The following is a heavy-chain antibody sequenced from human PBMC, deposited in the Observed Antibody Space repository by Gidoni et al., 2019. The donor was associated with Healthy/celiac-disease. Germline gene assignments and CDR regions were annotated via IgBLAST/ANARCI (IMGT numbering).Heavy chain of an antibody. J-gene: IGHJ6*02. CDR3: AREKGRMGMDV. CDR2: IYYSGST. Sequence: QVQLQESGPGLVKPSETLSLTCTVSGGSISSYYWSWIRQPPGKGLEWIGYIYYSGSTNYNPSLKSRVTISVDTSKNQFSLKLSSVTAADTAVYYCAREKGRMGMDVWGQGTTVTVSS. CDR1: GGSISSYY. V-gene: IGHV4-59*01.